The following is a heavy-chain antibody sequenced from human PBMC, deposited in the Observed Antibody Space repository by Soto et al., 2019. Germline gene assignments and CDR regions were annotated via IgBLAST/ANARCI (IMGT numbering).Heavy chain of an antibody. V-gene: IGHV3-30-3*01. D-gene: IGHD5-18*01. CDR1: GFTFSSYA. Sequence: GGSLRLSCAASGFTFSSYAMHWVRQAPGKGLEWVAVISYDGSNKYYADSVKGRFTISRDNSKNTLYLQMNSLRAEDTAVYYCARVGHRGPKYSYGLRPGYYYYYYGMDVWGQGTTVTVSS. CDR2: ISYDGSNK. CDR3: ARVGHRGPKYSYGLRPGYYYYYYGMDV. J-gene: IGHJ6*02.